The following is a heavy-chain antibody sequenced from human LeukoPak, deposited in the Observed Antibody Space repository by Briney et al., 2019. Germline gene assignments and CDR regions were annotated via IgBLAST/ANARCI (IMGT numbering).Heavy chain of an antibody. J-gene: IGHJ4*02. D-gene: IGHD5-24*01. V-gene: IGHV3-23*01. CDR2: ISGSGGST. CDR1: GFTFSSYA. CDR3: AKDLAEMATIIDY. Sequence: GGSLRLSCAASGFTFSSYAMSWVREATGKGLEWVSAISGSGGSTYYADSVKGRFTISRGNSKNTLYLQMNSLRAEDTAVYYCAKDLAEMATIIDYWGQGTLVTVSS.